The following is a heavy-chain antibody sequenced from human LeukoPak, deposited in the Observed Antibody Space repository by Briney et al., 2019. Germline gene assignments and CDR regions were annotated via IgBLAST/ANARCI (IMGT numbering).Heavy chain of an antibody. CDR3: ATSYGSGSYYVSDDAFDI. V-gene: IGHV4-39*01. CDR2: IYYSGST. D-gene: IGHD3-10*01. CDR1: GGSISSSSYY. Sequence: PSETLSLTCTVSGGSISSSSYYWGWIRQPPGKGLEWIGSIYYSGSTYYNPSPKSRVTISVDTSKNQFSLKLSSVTAADTAVYYCATSYGSGSYYVSDDAFDIWGQGTMVTVSS. J-gene: IGHJ3*02.